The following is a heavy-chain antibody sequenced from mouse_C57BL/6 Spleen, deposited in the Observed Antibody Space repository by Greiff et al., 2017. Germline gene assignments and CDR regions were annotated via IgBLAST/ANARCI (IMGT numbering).Heavy chain of an antibody. V-gene: IGHV1-80*01. D-gene: IGHD4-1*01. J-gene: IGHJ2*01. CDR1: GYAFSSYW. CDR2: IYPGDGDT. CDR3: ARALGRDFDY. Sequence: VMLVESGAELVKPGASVKISCKASGYAFSSYWMNWVKQRPGKGLEWIGQIYPGDGDTNYNGKFKGKATLTADKSSSTAYMQLSSLTSEDSAVYFCARALGRDFDYWGQGTTLTVSS.